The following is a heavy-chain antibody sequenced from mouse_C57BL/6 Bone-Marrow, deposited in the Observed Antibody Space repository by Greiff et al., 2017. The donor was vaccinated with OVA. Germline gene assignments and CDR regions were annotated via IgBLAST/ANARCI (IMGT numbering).Heavy chain of an antibody. CDR1: GYTFTSYG. J-gene: IGHJ2*01. CDR2: IAPENGDT. Sequence: VQLQQSGAELARPGASVKPSCKASGYTFTSYGISWVKQRTGQGLEWIGEIAPENGDTEYASKFQGKATITADTSSNTAYLQLSSLTSEDTAVYYCTTYRYWGQGSTLTVSS. CDR3: TTYRY. V-gene: IGHV14-4*01.